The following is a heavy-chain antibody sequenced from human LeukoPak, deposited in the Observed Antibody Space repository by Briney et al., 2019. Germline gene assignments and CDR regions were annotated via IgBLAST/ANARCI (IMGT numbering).Heavy chain of an antibody. CDR3: AREGNLINASDY. J-gene: IGHJ4*02. CDR1: GGSFSGYY. CDR2: INHSGST. D-gene: IGHD2-8*01. Sequence: SETLSLTCAVYGGSFSGYYWSWIRQPPGKGLEWIGEINHSGSTNYNPSLKGRVTISVDTSKNQFSLKLSSVTAADTAVYYCAREGNLINASDYWGQGTLVTVSS. V-gene: IGHV4-34*01.